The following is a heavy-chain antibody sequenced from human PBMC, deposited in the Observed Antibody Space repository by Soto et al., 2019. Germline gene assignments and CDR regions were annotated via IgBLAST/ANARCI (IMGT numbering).Heavy chain of an antibody. D-gene: IGHD6-19*01. CDR2: ISSSSSYI. CDR3: ASWGSSGWLDY. J-gene: IGHJ4*02. CDR1: GFTFSSYS. V-gene: IGHV3-21*01. Sequence: EVQLVESGGGLVKPGGSLRLSCAASGFTFSSYSMNWVRQAPGKGLEWVSAISSSSSYIYYADSVKGRFTISRDNAKNSLYLQMNSLRAEDTAVYYCASWGSSGWLDYWGQGTLVTVSS.